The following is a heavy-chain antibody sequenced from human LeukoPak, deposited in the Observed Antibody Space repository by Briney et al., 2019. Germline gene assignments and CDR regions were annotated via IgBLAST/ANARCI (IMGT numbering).Heavy chain of an antibody. CDR2: IYFSGST. CDR1: GGSISSGDYY. Sequence: SQTLSLTCTVSGGSISSGDYYWSWIRQPPGKGLEWIGYIYFSGSTYYNPSLKSRVTISVDTSKNQFSLKLSSVTAADTAVYYCARTYYYDSTSAPYYFDYWGQGTLVTVSS. V-gene: IGHV4-30-4*01. CDR3: ARTYYYDSTSAPYYFDY. D-gene: IGHD3-22*01. J-gene: IGHJ4*02.